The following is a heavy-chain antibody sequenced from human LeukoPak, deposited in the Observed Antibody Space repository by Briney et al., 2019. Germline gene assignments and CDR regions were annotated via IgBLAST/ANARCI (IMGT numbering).Heavy chain of an antibody. D-gene: IGHD4-23*01. CDR3: AREDGGLDY. V-gene: IGHV3-64*01. J-gene: IGHJ4*02. CDR1: GFTFSSYA. Sequence: GGSLRLSCAASGFTFSSYAMHWVRQAPGKGLEYVSAISSNGGSTYYANSVKGRFTISRDNSKNTLYLQMGSLRAEDTAVYYCAREDGGLDYWGQGTLVTVSS. CDR2: ISSNGGST.